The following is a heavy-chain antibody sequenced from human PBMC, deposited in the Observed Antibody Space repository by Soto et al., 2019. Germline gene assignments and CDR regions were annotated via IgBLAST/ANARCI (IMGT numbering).Heavy chain of an antibody. J-gene: IGHJ6*02. CDR1: GGTFSSYA. Sequence: SVKVSCKSSGGTFSSYAISWVRQAPGQGLEWMGGVIPVFGLATYAQKVQGRVTITADKSTNTAYMEVSSLRSEDTAVYYCARGKSYYGSGKGIYHHYILDVWAQGSSVIGSS. V-gene: IGHV1-69*10. D-gene: IGHD3-10*01. CDR2: VIPVFGLA. CDR3: ARGKSYYGSGKGIYHHYILDV.